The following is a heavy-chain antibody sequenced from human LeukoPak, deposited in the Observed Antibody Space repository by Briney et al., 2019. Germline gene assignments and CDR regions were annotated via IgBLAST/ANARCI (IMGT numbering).Heavy chain of an antibody. V-gene: IGHV3-48*01. CDR2: ISSSSSTI. CDR1: GFTFSSYS. Sequence: GGSLRLSCAASGFTFSSYSMNWVRQAPGKGLEWVSYISSSSSTIYYADSVKGRFTISRDNAKNSLYLQMNSLRAEDTAVYYCARVQGIGGLAAFDIWGQGTMVTVSS. CDR3: ARVQGIGGLAAFDI. D-gene: IGHD3-16*01. J-gene: IGHJ3*02.